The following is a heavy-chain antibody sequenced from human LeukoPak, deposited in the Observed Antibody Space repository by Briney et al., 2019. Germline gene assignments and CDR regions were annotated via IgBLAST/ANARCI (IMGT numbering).Heavy chain of an antibody. Sequence: GGSLRLSCAASGFTFNRYSMNWVRQAPGKGLEWVSYISSSSSTIYYADSVKGRFTISRDNAKNTVYLQMNSLRAEDTAVYYCAELGITMIGGVWGKGTTVTISS. CDR3: AELGITMIGGV. J-gene: IGHJ6*04. CDR2: ISSSSSTI. V-gene: IGHV3-48*01. D-gene: IGHD3-10*02. CDR1: GFTFNRYS.